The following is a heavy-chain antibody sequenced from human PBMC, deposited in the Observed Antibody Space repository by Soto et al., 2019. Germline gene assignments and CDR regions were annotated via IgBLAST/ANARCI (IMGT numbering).Heavy chain of an antibody. D-gene: IGHD5-12*01. J-gene: IGHJ4*02. V-gene: IGHV3-21*06. CDR3: ARSPGRDGYNHFEY. CDR2: ISSSSSYI. Sequence: EVQLVESGGGLVKPGGSLRLSCAASGFTFSIYSMSWVRQAPGKGLEWVSSISSSSSYIYYADSVKGRFTISRDNAKNSLYLQMNSLRAEDTAVYYCARSPGRDGYNHFEYWGQGTLVTVS. CDR1: GFTFSIYS.